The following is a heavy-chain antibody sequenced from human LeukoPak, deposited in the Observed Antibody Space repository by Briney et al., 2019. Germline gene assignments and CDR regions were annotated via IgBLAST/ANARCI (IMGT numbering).Heavy chain of an antibody. Sequence: PSETLSLTCAVYGGSFSGYYWSWIRQPPGKGLEWVGEINHSGSTNYNPSLKSRVTISVDTSKTQFSLKLSSVTAADTAVYYCARGKWFGELFNWFDPWGQGTLVTVSS. CDR1: GGSFSGYY. J-gene: IGHJ5*02. CDR3: ARGKWFGELFNWFDP. D-gene: IGHD3-10*01. CDR2: INHSGST. V-gene: IGHV4-34*01.